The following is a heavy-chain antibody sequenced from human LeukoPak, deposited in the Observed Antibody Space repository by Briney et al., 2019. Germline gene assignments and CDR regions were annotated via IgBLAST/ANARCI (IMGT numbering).Heavy chain of an antibody. J-gene: IGHJ4*02. D-gene: IGHD3-22*01. CDR2: IYYSGST. V-gene: IGHV4-39*01. Sequence: SETLSLTCTISGGSISSSSYYWGWIRQPPGKGLEWIGSIYYSGSTYYNPSLKSRVTISVDTSKNQFSLKLSSVTAADTAVYYCARHIPTIEVVISYFDYWGQGTLVTVSS. CDR3: ARHIPTIEVVISYFDY. CDR1: GGSISSSSYY.